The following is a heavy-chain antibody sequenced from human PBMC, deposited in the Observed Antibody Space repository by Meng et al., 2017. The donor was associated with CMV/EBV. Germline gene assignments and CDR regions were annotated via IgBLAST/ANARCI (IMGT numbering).Heavy chain of an antibody. V-gene: IGHV3-21*01. CDR2: ISSSSSYI. CDR3: ASEKDGYNPYYYGMDV. Sequence: GGSLRLSCAASGFTFSSYSLNWVRQAPGKGLEWVSSISSSSSYIYYADSVKGRFTIARDNAKNSLYLQMNSLRAEDTAVYYCASEKDGYNPYYYGMDVWGQGTTVTVSS. J-gene: IGHJ6*02. D-gene: IGHD5-24*01. CDR1: GFTFSSYS.